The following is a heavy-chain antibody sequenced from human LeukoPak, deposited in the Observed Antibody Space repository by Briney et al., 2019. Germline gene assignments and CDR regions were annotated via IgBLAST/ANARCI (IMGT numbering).Heavy chain of an antibody. J-gene: IGHJ5*02. CDR1: GGSISSGGLY. D-gene: IGHD1-14*01. V-gene: IGHV4-31*03. CDR3: ARVPEPGWFDP. CDR2: IYYSGST. Sequence: PSETLSLTCTVSGGSISSGGLYWSWIRQLPGKGLDWIGFIYYSGSTYYNPSLKSRVTISIDTSKNQFSLNLCSVTVADTAVYYCARVPEPGWFDPWGQGTLVTVSS.